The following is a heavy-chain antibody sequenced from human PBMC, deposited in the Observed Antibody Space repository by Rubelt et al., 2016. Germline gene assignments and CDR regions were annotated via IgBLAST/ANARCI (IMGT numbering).Heavy chain of an antibody. CDR2: ISAYNGNT. D-gene: IGHD6-6*01. CDR3: ARDRIRIAARQGWYFDL. Sequence: QVQLVQSGAEVKKPGASVKVSCKASGYTFTSYGISWVRQAPGQGLEWMGWISAYNGNTNYAQKCQAVGTMHTETSTSTGYMELRSLRCDETAVYYCARDRIRIAARQGWYFDLWGRGTLVTVSS. CDR1: GYTFTSYG. V-gene: IGHV1-18*01. J-gene: IGHJ2*01.